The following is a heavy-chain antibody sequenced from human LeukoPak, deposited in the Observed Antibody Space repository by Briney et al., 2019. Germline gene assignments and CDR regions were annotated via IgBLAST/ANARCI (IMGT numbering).Heavy chain of an antibody. J-gene: IGHJ4*02. V-gene: IGHV4-39*01. Sequence: SETLSLTCTVSGGSISSSSYYWGWIRQPPGKGLEWIGNIYYSGSTYSNPSLKSRVTISVDTSKNQFSLKLSSVTAADTAVYYCARLRQGHWGSYRHFDYWGQGTLVTVSS. CDR2: IYYSGST. CDR3: ARLRQGHWGSYRHFDY. CDR1: GGSISSSSYY. D-gene: IGHD3-16*02.